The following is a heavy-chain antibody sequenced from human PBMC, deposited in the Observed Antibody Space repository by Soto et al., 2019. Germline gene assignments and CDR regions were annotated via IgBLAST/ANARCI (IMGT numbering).Heavy chain of an antibody. D-gene: IGHD2-15*01. J-gene: IGHJ6*02. Sequence: SETLSLTCTVSGGSISSGDYYWSWIRQPPGKGLEWIGYIYYSGSTYYNPSLKSRVTISVDTSKNQFSLKLSSVTAADTAVYYCARDGGVVVVAGNPYYGMDVWGQGTTVTVSS. CDR3: ARDGGVVVVAGNPYYGMDV. CDR2: IYYSGST. CDR1: GGSISSGDYY. V-gene: IGHV4-30-4*01.